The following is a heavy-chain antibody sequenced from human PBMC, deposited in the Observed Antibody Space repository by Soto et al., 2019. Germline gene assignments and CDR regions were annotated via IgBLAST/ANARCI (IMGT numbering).Heavy chain of an antibody. CDR2: IFYSGST. V-gene: IGHV4-39*01. J-gene: IGHJ4*02. CDR3: AESRDTGTFDY. D-gene: IGHD1-26*01. Sequence: SETLSLTCTVSGGSISSSSYYWGWIRQPPGKGLEWIGSIFYSGSTYYNPSLKSRVTISVDTSKNQFSLKLTSVTAADTAVYYCAESRDTGTFDYWGQGTLVTVSS. CDR1: GGSISSSSYY.